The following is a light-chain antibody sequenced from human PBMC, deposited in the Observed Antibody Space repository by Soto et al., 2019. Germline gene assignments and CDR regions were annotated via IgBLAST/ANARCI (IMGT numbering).Light chain of an antibody. CDR1: QSLVYSDGNTY. CDR3: MQATQFPWT. CDR2: RVS. J-gene: IGKJ1*01. Sequence: DLVLTQTPLSSPVTLGQPASISCRSSQSLVYSDGNTYLSWLQQRPGQPPRLLIYRVSNRLSGVPDRFSGSGAGTHFTLKISRVEGEDVGVYYCMQATQFPWTFGQGTKVEIK. V-gene: IGKV2-24*01.